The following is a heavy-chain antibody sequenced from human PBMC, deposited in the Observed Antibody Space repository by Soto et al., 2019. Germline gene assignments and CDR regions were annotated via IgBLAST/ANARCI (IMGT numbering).Heavy chain of an antibody. CDR3: ARMRSDYDSSGLYY. Sequence: SGPTLVNPTETLTLTCTFSGFSLSTSGMHVSWIRQAPGKALEWLARIDWDEDRFYSTSLKTRLTISKDTSKNQVVLTMTKMDPVDTATYYCARMRSDYDSSGLYYWGQGILVTVSS. CDR2: IDWDEDR. V-gene: IGHV2-70*04. J-gene: IGHJ4*02. D-gene: IGHD3-22*01. CDR1: GFSLSTSGMH.